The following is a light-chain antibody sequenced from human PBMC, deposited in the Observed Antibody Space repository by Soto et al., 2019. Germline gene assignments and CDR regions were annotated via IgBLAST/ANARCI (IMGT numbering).Light chain of an antibody. Sequence: QSVRTQPPSVSGAPGQKVTISWTRSSSNIGAAYDVHWYQHLPGTAPKLLIYGNNNRPSGVPDRFSGSKSGTSASLAITGLQAEDEADYYCQSYDSSLSGWVFGGGTKLTVL. V-gene: IGLV1-40*01. J-gene: IGLJ3*02. CDR3: QSYDSSLSGWV. CDR1: SSNIGAAYD. CDR2: GNN.